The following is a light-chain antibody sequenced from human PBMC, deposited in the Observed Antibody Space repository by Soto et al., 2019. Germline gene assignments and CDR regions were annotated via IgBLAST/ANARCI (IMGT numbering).Light chain of an antibody. Sequence: EIVWTQSPDTLYLSPGERATLSCRASQSVSSSFLAWYHQKPGQAPRILIYRASSRATGIPDRFTGSGSGTDFTLTISRLEPEDFAVYYCQQYESSPLTFGGGTKVEIK. J-gene: IGKJ4*01. V-gene: IGKV3-20*01. CDR1: QSVSSSF. CDR2: RAS. CDR3: QQYESSPLT.